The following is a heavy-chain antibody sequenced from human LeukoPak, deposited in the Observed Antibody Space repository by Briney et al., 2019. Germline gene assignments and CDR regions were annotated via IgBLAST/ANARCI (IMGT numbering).Heavy chain of an antibody. D-gene: IGHD6-19*01. CDR1: GGSISSSNW. J-gene: IGHJ4*02. Sequence: SETLSLTCAVSGGSISSSNWWSWVRQPPGKGLEWIGEIYHSGSTNYNPSLKSRVTISVDKSKNQFSLKLSSVTAADTAVYYCAKRSSSGWYYFDYWGQGTLVTVSS. CDR3: AKRSSSGWYYFDY. CDR2: IYHSGST. V-gene: IGHV4-4*02.